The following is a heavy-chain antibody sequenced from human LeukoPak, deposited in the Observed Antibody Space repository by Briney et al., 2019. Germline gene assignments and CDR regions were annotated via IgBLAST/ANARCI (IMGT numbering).Heavy chain of an antibody. CDR2: MNPNSGNA. CDR1: GHTFISYD. Sequence: ASVKVSCKASGHTFISYDISWVRQAAGQGLEWMGWMNPNSGNADYAQKFQGRVTMTRNTSISTAYMELSSLRSEDTAVYYCARGRGSFYWGYYFDYWGQGSLVTVSS. J-gene: IGHJ4*02. V-gene: IGHV1-8*01. CDR3: ARGRGSFYWGYYFDY. D-gene: IGHD1-26*01.